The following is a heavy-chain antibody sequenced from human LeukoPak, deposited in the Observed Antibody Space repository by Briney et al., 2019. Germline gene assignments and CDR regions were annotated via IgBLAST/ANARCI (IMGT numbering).Heavy chain of an antibody. J-gene: IGHJ4*02. V-gene: IGHV3-48*01. CDR2: ISSSSSTI. D-gene: IGHD2-2*01. CDR3: ARVGPYSYQLPWAGPFDY. CDR1: GFTFSSYS. Sequence: GGSLRLSCAASGFTFSSYSMNWVRQAPGKGLEWVSYISSSSSTIYYADSVKGRFTISRDNAKNSLYLQMNSLRAEDTAVYYCARVGPYSYQLPWAGPFDYWGQGTLVTVSS.